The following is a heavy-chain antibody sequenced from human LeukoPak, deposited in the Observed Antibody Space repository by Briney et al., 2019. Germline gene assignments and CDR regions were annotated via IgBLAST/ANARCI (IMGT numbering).Heavy chain of an antibody. CDR1: EFTFTSYW. Sequence: PGGSLRLSCAASEFTFTSYWMTWVRQAPGKGPEWVANINHDGGEIHYVDSAKGRFTISRDNGRNTLYLQMDSLKAEDTAVYYCARGNAMDVWGQGTTVTVSS. V-gene: IGHV3-7*04. J-gene: IGHJ6*02. CDR2: INHDGGEI. CDR3: ARGNAMDV.